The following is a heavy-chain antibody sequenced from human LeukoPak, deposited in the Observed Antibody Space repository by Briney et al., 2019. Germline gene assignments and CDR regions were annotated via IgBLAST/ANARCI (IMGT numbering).Heavy chain of an antibody. CDR1: GGSFSGYY. D-gene: IGHD6-13*01. CDR3: ARGGAAEAGDEDDYYLDY. CDR2: INHSGST. J-gene: IGHJ4*02. V-gene: IGHV4-34*01. Sequence: PSETLSLTCAVYGGSFSGYYCSWIRQPPGKGLEWSGEINHSGSTNYNPSLKSRVTISVDTYKNQFSLKLSSVNAADTAVYYRARGGAAEAGDEDDYYLDYWGQGTLVTVSS.